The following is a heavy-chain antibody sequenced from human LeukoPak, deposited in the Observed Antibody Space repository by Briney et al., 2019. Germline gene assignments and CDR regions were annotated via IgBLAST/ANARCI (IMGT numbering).Heavy chain of an antibody. D-gene: IGHD4-17*01. CDR3: ARGNYGDSLIDY. CDR2: IIPIFGTA. Sequence: ASVKVSCKASGGTFSSYAISWVRQAPGQGLEWMGGIIPIFGTANYAQKFQGRVTITADESTSTAYMELSSLRSEDTAVYYCARGNYGDSLIDYWGQGTLVTVSS. CDR1: GGTFSSYA. J-gene: IGHJ4*02. V-gene: IGHV1-69*01.